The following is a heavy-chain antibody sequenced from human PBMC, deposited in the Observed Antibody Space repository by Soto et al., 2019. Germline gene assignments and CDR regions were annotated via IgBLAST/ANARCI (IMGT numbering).Heavy chain of an antibody. J-gene: IGHJ6*02. V-gene: IGHV4-30-2*01. CDR1: GGSISSGGYF. D-gene: IGHD5-18*01. CDR2: IYHSGST. CDR3: AGWIQLQQYYYYGMDV. Sequence: PSETLSLTCAVSGGSISSGGYFWSWIRQPPGKGLEWIGYIYHSGSTNYNPSLKSRVTISVDKSKNQSSLKLSSVTAADTAVYYCAGWIQLQQYYYYGMDVWGQGTTVTVSS.